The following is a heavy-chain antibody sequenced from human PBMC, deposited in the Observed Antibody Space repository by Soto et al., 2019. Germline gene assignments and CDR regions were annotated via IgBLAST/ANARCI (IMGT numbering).Heavy chain of an antibody. V-gene: IGHV4-59*01. CDR3: ARFPRRHAFDI. J-gene: IGHJ3*02. CDR2: IYYSGST. Sequence: PSETLSLTCTVSGGSISSYYWSWIRQPPGKGLEWIGYIYYSGSTNYNPSLKSRVTISVDTSKNQFSLKLSSVTAADTAVYYCARFPRRHAFDIWGHGTMVTVSS. CDR1: GGSISSYY.